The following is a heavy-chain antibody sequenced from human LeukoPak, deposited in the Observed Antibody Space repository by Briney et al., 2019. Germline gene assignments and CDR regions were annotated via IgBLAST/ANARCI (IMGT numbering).Heavy chain of an antibody. Sequence: GGSLRLSCAASGFTFSSYAMSWVRQAPGKGLEWGSAISGSGGSTYYADSVKGRFTISRDNSKNTLYLQMNSLRAEDTAVYYCAKGLIVVVREPGDYWGQGTLVTVSS. CDR2: ISGSGGST. CDR3: AKGLIVVVREPGDY. J-gene: IGHJ4*02. CDR1: GFTFSSYA. D-gene: IGHD3-22*01. V-gene: IGHV3-23*01.